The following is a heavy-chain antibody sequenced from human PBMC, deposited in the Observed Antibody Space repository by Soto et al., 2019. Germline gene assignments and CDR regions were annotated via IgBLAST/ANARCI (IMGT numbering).Heavy chain of an antibody. Sequence: EVQLLESGGGLVQPGGSLILSCVASGFTFSSFPMSWVRQAPGEGLEWVSTINNNGGSTYYADSVKGRFTISRDHFKNTVSLQMNSLRAEDTAVYYCARGGGNYRLLDYWGQGTLVTVSS. CDR1: GFTFSSFP. J-gene: IGHJ4*02. D-gene: IGHD1-26*01. CDR3: ARGGGNYRLLDY. CDR2: INNNGGST. V-gene: IGHV3-23*01.